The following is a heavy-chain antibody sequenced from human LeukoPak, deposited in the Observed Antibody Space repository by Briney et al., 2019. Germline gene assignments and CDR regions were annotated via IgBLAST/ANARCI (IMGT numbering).Heavy chain of an antibody. CDR2: IYSGGST. Sequence: GGSLRLSCAASGFTVSSNYMSWVRQAPGKGLEWVSVIYSGGSTYYADSVKGRFTISRHNSKNTLYLQMNSLRAEDTAVYYCASPSYSSSWCRYYYYYGMDVWGQGTTVTVSS. CDR3: ASPSYSSSWCRYYYYYGMDV. J-gene: IGHJ6*02. D-gene: IGHD6-13*01. CDR1: GFTVSSNY. V-gene: IGHV3-53*04.